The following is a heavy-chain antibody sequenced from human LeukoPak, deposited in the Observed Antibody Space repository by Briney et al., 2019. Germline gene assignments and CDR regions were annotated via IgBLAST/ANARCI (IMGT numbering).Heavy chain of an antibody. CDR1: GYTFTGYY. V-gene: IGHV1-2*04. Sequence: ASVKVSCKASGYTFTGYYMHCVRQAPGQGLEWMGWINPNSGGTNYAQKFQGWVTMTRDTSISTAYMELSRLRSDGTAVYYCAREPSGPVYGMDVWGQGTTVTVSS. D-gene: IGHD3-10*01. J-gene: IGHJ6*02. CDR2: INPNSGGT. CDR3: AREPSGPVYGMDV.